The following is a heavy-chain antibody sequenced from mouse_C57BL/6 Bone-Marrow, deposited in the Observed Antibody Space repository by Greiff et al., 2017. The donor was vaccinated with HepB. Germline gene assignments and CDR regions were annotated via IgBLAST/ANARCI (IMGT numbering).Heavy chain of an antibody. CDR1: GYTFTDYN. CDR3: APNYYGSSWFAY. D-gene: IGHD1-1*01. J-gene: IGHJ3*01. V-gene: IGHV1-22*01. CDR2: INPNNGGT. Sequence: EVQLQQSGPELVKPGASVKMSCKASGYTFTDYNMHWVKQSHGKSLEWIGYINPNNGGTSYNQKFKGKATLTVNKSSSTAYMELRSLTSEDSAVYYRAPNYYGSSWFAYWGQGTLVTVSA.